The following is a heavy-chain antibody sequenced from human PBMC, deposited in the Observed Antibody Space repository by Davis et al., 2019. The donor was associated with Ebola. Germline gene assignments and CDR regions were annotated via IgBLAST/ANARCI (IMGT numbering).Heavy chain of an antibody. V-gene: IGHV1-2*02. CDR1: GYTFTGYY. D-gene: IGHD3-10*01. CDR3: ARGFSFDP. Sequence: SVTVSCMASGYTFTGYYIHRVRQAPGQGLEWMGWINPSTGDTNSAQRFQGRVTMTRDTSITTAYMELSRLRSDDTAVYYCARGFSFDPWGQGTLVTVSS. CDR2: INPSTGDT. J-gene: IGHJ5*02.